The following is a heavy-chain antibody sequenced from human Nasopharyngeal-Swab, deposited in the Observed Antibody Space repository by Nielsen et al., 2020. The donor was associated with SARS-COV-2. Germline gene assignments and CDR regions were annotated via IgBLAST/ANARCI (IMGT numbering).Heavy chain of an antibody. CDR2: INHSGST. CDR3: ARNEFRSGYYGTAEYYGLDV. Sequence: GSLRLSCAVYGGSFSGSYWGWIRQPPGKGLEWIAEINHSGSTNYNPSLRSRVTLSVDTSKNQFSLKLTSVTAADTAVYYCARNEFRSGYYGTAEYYGLDVWGQGTTVTVSS. CDR1: GGSFSGSY. D-gene: IGHD3-3*01. J-gene: IGHJ6*02. V-gene: IGHV4-34*01.